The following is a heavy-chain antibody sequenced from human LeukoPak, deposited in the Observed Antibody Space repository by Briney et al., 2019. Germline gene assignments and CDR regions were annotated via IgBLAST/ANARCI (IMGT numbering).Heavy chain of an antibody. Sequence: GGSLRLSCAASGFTVSSNYMSWVRQAPGKGLEWVSVIYSGGSTYYADSVKGRFTISRDNSKNTLYLQMNSLRAEDTAVYYCPRYNYGSGSYPNDFNYWGQGTLVTVSS. J-gene: IGHJ4*02. D-gene: IGHD3-10*01. CDR3: PRYNYGSGSYPNDFNY. V-gene: IGHV3-53*01. CDR2: IYSGGST. CDR1: GFTVSSNY.